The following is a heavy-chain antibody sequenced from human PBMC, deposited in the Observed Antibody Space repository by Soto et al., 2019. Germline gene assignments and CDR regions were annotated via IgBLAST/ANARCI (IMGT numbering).Heavy chain of an antibody. Sequence: QVQLQESGPGLVKPSQTLSLTCTVSGGSINSGGYCWSWIRQPPGKGLDWIGYISYGGSTSYNPTLQSXXTISVDTSKNQFSLKLTAVTAADTAVYSCSRGILVWGQGALITVSS. J-gene: IGHJ4*02. CDR1: GGSINSGGYC. V-gene: IGHV4-31*03. CDR3: SRGILV. D-gene: IGHD5-18*01. CDR2: ISYGGST.